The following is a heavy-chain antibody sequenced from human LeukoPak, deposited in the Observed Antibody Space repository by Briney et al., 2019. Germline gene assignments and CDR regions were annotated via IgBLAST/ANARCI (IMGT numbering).Heavy chain of an antibody. CDR3: ARHGGLKYGGYEKRFDY. V-gene: IGHV4-39*01. J-gene: IGHJ4*02. D-gene: IGHD5-12*01. Sequence: SETLSLTCTVSGGSISSSSYFWGWIRQPPGKGLEWIGSIYYSGSTYYNPSLESRVTISVDTSKNQFSLKLNSLTDADTAVYYCARHGGLKYGGYEKRFDYWGQGTLVTVSS. CDR2: IYYSGST. CDR1: GGSISSSSYF.